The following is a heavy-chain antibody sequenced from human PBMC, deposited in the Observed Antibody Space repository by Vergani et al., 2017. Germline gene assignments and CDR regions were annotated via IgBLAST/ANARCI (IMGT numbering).Heavy chain of an antibody. CDR3: ARDRGFWSGYYQMFDY. J-gene: IGHJ4*02. D-gene: IGHD3-3*01. CDR2: IYTSGST. V-gene: IGHV4-4*07. CDR1: GGSISSYY. Sequence: QVQLQESGPGLVKPSETLSLTCTVSGGSISSYYWSWIRQPAGKGLEWIGRIYTSGSTNYNPSLKSRVTISVDTSKNQFSLKLSSVTAADTAVYYCARDRGFWSGYYQMFDYWGQGTLVTVSS.